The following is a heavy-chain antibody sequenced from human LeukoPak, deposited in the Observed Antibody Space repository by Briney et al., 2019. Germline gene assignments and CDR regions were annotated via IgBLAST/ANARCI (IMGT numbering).Heavy chain of an antibody. CDR3: ARDNSLEDMAWWFDP. CDR1: GYTFIDFY. V-gene: IGHV1-2*02. D-gene: IGHD5-24*01. Sequence: ASVKVSCKASGYTFIDFYIHWVRQAPGQGPEWMGWINPNSGGTKYAQKFQGRVTMTRDMSTTTDYMELSSLRSEDTAVYYCARDNSLEDMAWWFDPWGQGTLVIVSS. J-gene: IGHJ5*02. CDR2: INPNSGGT.